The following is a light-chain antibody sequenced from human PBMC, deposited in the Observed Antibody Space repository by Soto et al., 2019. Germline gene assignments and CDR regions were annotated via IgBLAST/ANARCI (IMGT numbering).Light chain of an antibody. CDR1: SRHSSYA. CDR3: QTWGTGIHYV. V-gene: IGLV4-69*01. J-gene: IGLJ1*01. CDR2: LNSDGSH. Sequence: QLVLTQSPSASASLGASVKLTWTLSSRHSSYAIAWHQQQPEKGPRYLMKLNSDGSHSKGDGIPDRFSGSSSGAERYLTISSLQSEDEADYYCQTWGTGIHYVFGTGTKLTVL.